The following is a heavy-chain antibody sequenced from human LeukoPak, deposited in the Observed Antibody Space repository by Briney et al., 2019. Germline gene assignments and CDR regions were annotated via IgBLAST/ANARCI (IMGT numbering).Heavy chain of an antibody. V-gene: IGHV3-30-3*01. CDR1: GFTFSSFA. Sequence: PGGSLRLSCAASGFTFSSFAIHWVRQARGKGLEWVAVISYDGTNKYYADYVKGRFTISRDNSKNTLYLQMNSLRAEDTAVYYCARDRGATGYCSGGSCYSHFDYWGQGALVTVSS. CDR2: ISYDGTNK. J-gene: IGHJ4*02. CDR3: ARDRGATGYCSGGSCYSHFDY. D-gene: IGHD2-15*01.